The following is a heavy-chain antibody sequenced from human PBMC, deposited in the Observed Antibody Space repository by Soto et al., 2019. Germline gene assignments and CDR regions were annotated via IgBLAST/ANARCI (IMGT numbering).Heavy chain of an antibody. Sequence: QVQLVQSGAEVKKPGASVKVSCKASGYTFTSYGISWVRQAPGQGLEWMGWISAYNGNTNYAQKLQGRVTMTTDTSTSTAYMELRSLRSDDTAVYYCARDRWYYDILTGYIYFDYWGQGTLVTVSS. V-gene: IGHV1-18*01. CDR1: GYTFTSYG. D-gene: IGHD3-9*01. CDR2: ISAYNGNT. J-gene: IGHJ4*02. CDR3: ARDRWYYDILTGYIYFDY.